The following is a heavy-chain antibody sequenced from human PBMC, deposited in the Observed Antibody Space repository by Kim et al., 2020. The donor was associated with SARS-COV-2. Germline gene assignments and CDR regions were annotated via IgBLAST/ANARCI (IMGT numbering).Heavy chain of an antibody. V-gene: IGHV1-3*01. J-gene: IGHJ4*02. D-gene: IGHD1-1*01. CDR3: ARDGTTRNGGYYFDY. Sequence: QKLQGRVTITRDPSASTAYMELRGLTSEDTAVYYCARDGTTRNGGYYFDYWGQGALVTVSS.